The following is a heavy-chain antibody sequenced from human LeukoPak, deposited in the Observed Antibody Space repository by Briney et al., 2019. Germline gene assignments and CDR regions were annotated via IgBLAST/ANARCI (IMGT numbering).Heavy chain of an antibody. Sequence: GGSLRLSCAASGFTFDDYAMHWVRQAPGKGLEWVSLISWDGGSTYYADSVKGRFTISRDNSKNSLYLQMNSLRAEDTALYYCAKGVPVGVGYYMDVWGKGTTVTVSS. CDR2: ISWDGGST. CDR1: GFTFDDYA. J-gene: IGHJ6*03. D-gene: IGHD3-16*01. V-gene: IGHV3-43D*03. CDR3: AKGVPVGVGYYMDV.